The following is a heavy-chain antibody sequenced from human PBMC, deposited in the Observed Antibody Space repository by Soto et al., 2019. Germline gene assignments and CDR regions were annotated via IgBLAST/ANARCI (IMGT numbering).Heavy chain of an antibody. V-gene: IGHV4-59*01. CDR3: ARDRSTYGGGGTGEVKENWFDP. Sequence: SETLSLTCSVSGVYISRYYWSWIRQPPGEGLEWIGYAYYDGSTCYSPSLKSRVTMAVDTSKKQVSLELNSVTAADTAVYYCARDRSTYGGGGTGEVKENWFDPWGQGILATVSS. CDR2: AYYDGST. D-gene: IGHD2-8*01. CDR1: GVYISRYY. J-gene: IGHJ5*02.